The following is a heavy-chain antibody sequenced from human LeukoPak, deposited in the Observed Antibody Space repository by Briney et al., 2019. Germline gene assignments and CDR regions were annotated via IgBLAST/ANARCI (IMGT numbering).Heavy chain of an antibody. CDR3: ARGGSSWSSDAFDI. J-gene: IGHJ3*02. Sequence: GASVKVSCKASGYTFTGYCMHWVRQAPGQGLEWMGWINPNSGGTNYAQKFQGRVTMTRDTSISTAYMELSRLRSDDTAVYYCARGGSSWSSDAFDIWGQGTMVTVSS. V-gene: IGHV1-2*02. D-gene: IGHD6-13*01. CDR2: INPNSGGT. CDR1: GYTFTGYC.